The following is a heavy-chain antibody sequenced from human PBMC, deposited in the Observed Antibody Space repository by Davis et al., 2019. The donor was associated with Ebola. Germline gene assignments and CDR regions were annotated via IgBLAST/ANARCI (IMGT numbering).Heavy chain of an antibody. J-gene: IGHJ6*02. D-gene: IGHD3-3*01. CDR3: GRAIFGVDDFYYHFHGMDV. V-gene: IGHV4-34*01. CDR2: INHSGST. Sequence: PSETLSLTCAVFGGSFSDYYWSWIRQPLGKGLEWIGEINHSGSTNYNPSLKSRVTISVDTSKNQFSLRLSSVTAADTAVYYCGRAIFGVDDFYYHFHGMDVWGQGTTVTVSS. CDR1: GGSFSDYY.